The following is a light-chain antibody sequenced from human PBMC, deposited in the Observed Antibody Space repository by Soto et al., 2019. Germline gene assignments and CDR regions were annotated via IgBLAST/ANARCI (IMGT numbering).Light chain of an antibody. CDR3: TSYAGSNNLVV. Sequence: QSALTQPPSASGSPGQSVTISCTGTSSDVGGYNYVSWFQQHPGKAPKLIIYEVTKRPSGVPVRFSGSKSGNTASLTGSGLQAEDEDDYYCTSYAGSNNLVVFGGGTKLTVL. CDR1: SSDVGGYNY. CDR2: EVT. V-gene: IGLV2-8*01. J-gene: IGLJ2*01.